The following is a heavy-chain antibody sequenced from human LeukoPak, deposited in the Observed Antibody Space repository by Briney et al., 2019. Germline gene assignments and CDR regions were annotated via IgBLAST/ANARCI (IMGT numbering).Heavy chain of an antibody. V-gene: IGHV4-61*01. CDR3: GREEDRNSWLDFAP. Sequence: PSETLSLTCSVSGGSVSSGRFYWTWIRQPPGKGLEWIGYIYYSGSTNYNPSLNSRVSISVDTSKNQFSLTMTSVTAADTAVYYCGREEDRNSWLDFAPGARGTRVPVP. CDR2: IYYSGST. CDR1: GGSVSSGRFY. J-gene: IGHJ5*02. D-gene: IGHD6-13*01.